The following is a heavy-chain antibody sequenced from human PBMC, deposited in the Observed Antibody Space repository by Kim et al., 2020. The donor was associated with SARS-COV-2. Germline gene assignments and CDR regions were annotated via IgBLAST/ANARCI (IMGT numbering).Heavy chain of an antibody. V-gene: IGHV3-9*01. CDR1: GFTFDDYA. Sequence: GGSLRLSCAASGFTFDDYAMHWVRQAPGKGLEWVSGISWNSGSIGYADSVKGRFTISRDNAKNSLYLQMNSLRAEDTALYYCAKDRPLSSGYYPGYFQHWGQGTLVTVSS. CDR3: AKDRPLSSGYYPGYFQH. J-gene: IGHJ1*01. CDR2: ISWNSGSI. D-gene: IGHD3-22*01.